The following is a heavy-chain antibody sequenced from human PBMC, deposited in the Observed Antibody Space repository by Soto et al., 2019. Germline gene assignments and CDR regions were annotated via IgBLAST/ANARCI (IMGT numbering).Heavy chain of an antibody. D-gene: IGHD1-1*01. CDR1: GFIFRSYG. CDR3: ATWHEREHAYDV. CDR2: ISGSGDSP. Sequence: EVQLLESGGGLVQPGGSLRLSCAASGFIFRSYGMSWVRQAPGKGLEWVSAISGSGDSPYYADSVKGRFTVSRDNSKNTLYLQMNDLRPDDTAVYYCATWHEREHAYDVWGQGTTVTVSS. V-gene: IGHV3-23*01. J-gene: IGHJ3*01.